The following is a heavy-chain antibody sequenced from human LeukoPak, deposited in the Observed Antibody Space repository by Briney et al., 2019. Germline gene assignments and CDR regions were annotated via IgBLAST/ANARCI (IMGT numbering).Heavy chain of an antibody. D-gene: IGHD3-9*01. V-gene: IGHV1-69*05. CDR3: ARVRYDILTGYPNPDYYYYYMDV. J-gene: IGHJ6*03. CDR2: IIPNFGTA. Sequence: SVKVSCKASGGTFSSYAIGWVRQAPGQGLEWMGGIIPNFGTANYAQKFQGRVTITTDESTSTAYMELSSLRSEDTAVYYCARVRYDILTGYPNPDYYYYYMDVWGKGTTVTGSS. CDR1: GGTFSSYA.